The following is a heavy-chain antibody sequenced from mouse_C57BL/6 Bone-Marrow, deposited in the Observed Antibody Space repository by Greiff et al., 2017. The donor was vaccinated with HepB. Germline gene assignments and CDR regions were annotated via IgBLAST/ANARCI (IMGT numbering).Heavy chain of an antibody. Sequence: EVKLMESGGDLVKPGGSLKLSCAASGFTFSSYGMSWVRQTPDKRLEWVATISSGGSYTYYPDSVKGLFTISRDNAKNTLYLQMSSLKSEDTAMYYCARGGLYYGSSYAMDYWGQGTSVTVSS. V-gene: IGHV5-6*01. CDR2: ISSGGSYT. J-gene: IGHJ4*01. CDR1: GFTFSSYG. CDR3: ARGGLYYGSSYAMDY. D-gene: IGHD1-1*01.